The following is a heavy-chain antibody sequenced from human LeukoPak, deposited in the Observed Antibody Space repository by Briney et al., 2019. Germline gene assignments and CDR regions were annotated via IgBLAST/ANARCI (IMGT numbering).Heavy chain of an antibody. CDR2: INPSGGST. CDR3: ARQSVGYDSSGYYYGTFDY. D-gene: IGHD3-22*01. V-gene: IGHV1-46*01. Sequence: GASVKVSCKASGYTFTSYYMHWVRQAPGQGLEWMGIINPSGGSTSYAQKFQGRVTMTRDMSTSTVYMELSSLRSEDTAVYYCARQSVGYDSSGYYYGTFDYWGQGTLVTVSS. CDR1: GYTFTSYY. J-gene: IGHJ4*02.